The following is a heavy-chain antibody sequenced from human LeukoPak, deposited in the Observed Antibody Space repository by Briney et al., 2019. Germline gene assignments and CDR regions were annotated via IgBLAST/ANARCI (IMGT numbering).Heavy chain of an antibody. V-gene: IGHV1-18*01. D-gene: IGHD3-10*01. Sequence: GASVKVSCRASGYTFTSYGISWVRQAPGQGLEWMGWISTYNGNTNYAQMLQGRITMTTDTSTSTAYMELRSLRSEDTAVYYCARGKPVYFYGPGSYLASPFDSWGQGTLVTVSS. CDR2: ISTYNGNT. J-gene: IGHJ4*02. CDR1: GYTFTSYG. CDR3: ARGKPVYFYGPGSYLASPFDS.